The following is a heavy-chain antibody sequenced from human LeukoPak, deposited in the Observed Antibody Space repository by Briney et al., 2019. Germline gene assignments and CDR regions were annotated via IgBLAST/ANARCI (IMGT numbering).Heavy chain of an antibody. D-gene: IGHD5/OR15-5a*01. CDR3: AEKVSDYYYYYIDV. Sequence: SETLSLTCTVSGGSITSSHYYWDWIRQPPGKGLEWIGSIYYSETTYYNSSLKSRVTISLDTSKNQFSLSLKSVTAADTAVYYCAEKVSDYYYYYIDVGEKGPTAPFPS. J-gene: IGHJ6*03. CDR1: GGSITSSHYY. CDR2: IYYSETT. V-gene: IGHV4-39*01.